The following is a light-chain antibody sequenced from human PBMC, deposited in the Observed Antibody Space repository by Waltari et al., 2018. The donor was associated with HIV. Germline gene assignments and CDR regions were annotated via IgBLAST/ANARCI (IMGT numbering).Light chain of an antibody. CDR2: EVT. V-gene: IGLV2-14*01. CDR1: NSDVGDYEY. CDR3: SSYSASTAIL. Sequence: QSVLTQPASVSGSPGQSITIPCTGTNSDVGDYEYVSWYQQPPGKAPKLLIYEVTHRPSGISSRFSGSKSGNTASMTISGLQAEDEADYYCSSYSASTAILFGGGTKVTVL. J-gene: IGLJ3*02.